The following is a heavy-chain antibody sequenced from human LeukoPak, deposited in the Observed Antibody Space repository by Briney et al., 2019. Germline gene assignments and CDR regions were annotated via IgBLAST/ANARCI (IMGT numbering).Heavy chain of an antibody. D-gene: IGHD2-2*01. V-gene: IGHV3-23*01. J-gene: IGHJ4*02. Sequence: GGSLRLSCAASGFTFSSYAMSWVRQAPGKGLEWVSAISGSGGSTYYADSVKGRFTISRDNSKNTLYLQMNSLRAEDTAVYYCAKDRGYCSSTSCLGFFDYWGQGTLVTVSS. CDR2: ISGSGGST. CDR3: AKDRGYCSSTSCLGFFDY. CDR1: GFTFSSYA.